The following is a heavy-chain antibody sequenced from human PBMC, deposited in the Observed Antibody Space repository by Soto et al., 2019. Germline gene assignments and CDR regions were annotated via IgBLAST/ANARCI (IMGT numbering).Heavy chain of an antibody. D-gene: IGHD3-3*01. CDR3: ERRRHSEFGSGYYTGMPSHYYGMDV. CDR2: IYYSGST. V-gene: IGHV4-39*01. J-gene: IGHJ6*02. CDR1: GGSISSSSYY. Sequence: PSETFSPSCTVSGGSISSSSYYWGWIRQPPVKVLEWIGSIYYSGSTYYNPSLKSRVTISVYTSKNQFSLKLSSLTAPDTAVYYCERRRHSEFGSGYYTGMPSHYYGMDVWGQGTTVTVSS.